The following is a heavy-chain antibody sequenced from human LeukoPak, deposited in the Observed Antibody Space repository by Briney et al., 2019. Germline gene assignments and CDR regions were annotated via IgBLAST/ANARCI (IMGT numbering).Heavy chain of an antibody. V-gene: IGHV1-69*13. J-gene: IGHJ4*02. D-gene: IGHD3-10*01. CDR2: IIPIFGTA. Sequence: ASVKVSCKASGGTFSSYAISWVRQAPGQGLEWMGGIIPIFGTANYAQKFQGRVTITADESTSTAYMELSRLRSDDTAVYYCARGYAVLWFGELWATPYYFDYWGQGTLVTVSS. CDR3: ARGYAVLWFGELWATPYYFDY. CDR1: GGTFSSYA.